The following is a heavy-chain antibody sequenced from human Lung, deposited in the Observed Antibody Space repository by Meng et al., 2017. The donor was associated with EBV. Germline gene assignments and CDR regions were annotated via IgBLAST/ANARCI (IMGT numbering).Heavy chain of an antibody. D-gene: IGHD6-6*01. V-gene: IGHV4-34*01. CDR1: GGSFSGYY. CDR2: IYDSGST. J-gene: IGHJ5*02. CDR3: AREYSSSSGLPGP. Sequence: QATLHTWGAGRLKPSETLSLPCAVYGGSFSGYYWSWIRQPPGKGLEWIGYIYDSGSTSYNPSLMSRVTISVDTSRNQFSLKLTSVTAADTAVYYCAREYSSSSGLPGPWGQGTLVTVSS.